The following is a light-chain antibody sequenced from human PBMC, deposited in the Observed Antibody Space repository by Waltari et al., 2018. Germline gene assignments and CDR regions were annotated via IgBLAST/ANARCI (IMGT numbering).Light chain of an antibody. CDR2: EVT. J-gene: IGLJ3*02. CDR1: SSDIGYYNL. Sequence: QSALTQPASVSGSPGQSITITCTGTSSDIGYYNLVSWYQHLPGKAPKVMIYEVTKGPSGVSNRFSGSKSGNTASLTISGVQAEDEGHYYCCSYAGSGTWVFGGGTKLTVL. V-gene: IGLV2-23*02. CDR3: CSYAGSGTWV.